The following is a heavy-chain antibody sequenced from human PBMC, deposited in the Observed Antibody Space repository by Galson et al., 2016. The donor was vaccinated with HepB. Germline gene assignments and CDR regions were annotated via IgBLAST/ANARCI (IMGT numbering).Heavy chain of an antibody. CDR1: GFTFSSYA. V-gene: IGHV3-23*01. D-gene: IGHD5-24*01. Sequence: SLRLSCAASGFTFSSYAMSWVRQAPGKGLEWVSIISGSGGSTYYADSVKGRFTISRDNSKNTLYLQMNSLIAEDTAVYYCVKGASMGWLQLQASYFDYWGQGTLVTVSS. CDR3: VKGASMGWLQLQASYFDY. J-gene: IGHJ4*02. CDR2: ISGSGGST.